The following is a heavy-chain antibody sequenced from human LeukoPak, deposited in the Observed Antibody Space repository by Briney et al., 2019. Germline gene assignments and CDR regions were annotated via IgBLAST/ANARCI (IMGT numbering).Heavy chain of an antibody. Sequence: PGGSLRLSSAASGFTLSYYAMSWVRQAPGEGLGWVSAIRGSGGGTYYADSVKGRFAISRDNSKSTLYLQMSSLRAEDTAVYYCAKVRVGATYYFDYWGQGTLVTVSS. V-gene: IGHV3-23*01. CDR1: GFTLSYYA. CDR2: IRGSGGGT. J-gene: IGHJ4*02. D-gene: IGHD1-26*01. CDR3: AKVRVGATYYFDY.